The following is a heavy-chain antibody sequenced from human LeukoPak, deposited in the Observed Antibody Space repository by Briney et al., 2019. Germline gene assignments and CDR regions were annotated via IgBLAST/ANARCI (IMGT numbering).Heavy chain of an antibody. D-gene: IGHD1-26*01. CDR2: IWYDGSNK. J-gene: IGHJ4*02. CDR3: AAHHGELGYFDY. Sequence: PGGSLRLSCAASGFTFSSYGMHWVRQAPGKGLEWVVVIWYDGSNKYYADSVKGRFTISRDNSKNTLYLQMNSLRAEDTAVYYCAAHHGELGYFDYWGQGTLVTVSS. CDR1: GFTFSSYG. V-gene: IGHV3-33*01.